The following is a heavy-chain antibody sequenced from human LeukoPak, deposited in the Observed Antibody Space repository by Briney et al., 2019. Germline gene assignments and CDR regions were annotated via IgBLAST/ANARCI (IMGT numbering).Heavy chain of an antibody. Sequence: GGSLRLSCAASGFTFSSYSMNWVRQAPGKGLEWVSSISSSSSYIYYADSVKGRFTISRDNAKNSLYLQMNSLRAEDTAVYYCARDPFTSGDYYDSSGYSWYWGQGTLVTVSS. CDR3: ARDPFTSGDYYDSSGYSWY. CDR1: GFTFSSYS. J-gene: IGHJ4*02. D-gene: IGHD3-22*01. V-gene: IGHV3-21*01. CDR2: ISSSSSYI.